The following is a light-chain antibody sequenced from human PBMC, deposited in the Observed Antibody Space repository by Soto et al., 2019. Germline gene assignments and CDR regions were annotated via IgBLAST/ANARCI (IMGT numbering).Light chain of an antibody. CDR1: LTIGDS. CDR2: GAS. CDR3: LQTYNLPRT. Sequence: DIQMTQSPSSLSASVGDRVTITCRASLTIGDSLSWFQQKAGKPPTLLIYGASALQSGFPARFSDSGSGTDFTLTISNMQREDFATYYCLQTYNLPRTFDQGTKVDIK. J-gene: IGKJ1*01. V-gene: IGKV1-39*01.